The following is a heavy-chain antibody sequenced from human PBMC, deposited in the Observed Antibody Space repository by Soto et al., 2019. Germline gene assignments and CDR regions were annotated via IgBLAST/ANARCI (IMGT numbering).Heavy chain of an antibody. CDR1: GGSISNFY. J-gene: IGHJ6*02. CDR3: ATHKHAGSDMAGMVV. CDR2: VHYSGST. V-gene: IGHV4-59*08. Sequence: VQLQESGPGLVKPSETLSLTCTVSGGSISNFYWTWIRQPPGKGLEWIGNVHYSGSTNYNPSVKKRVPTTVDTDKNQISLNLRYVTAAATAAYYCATHKHAGSDMAGMVVGGQGTTVNVSS.